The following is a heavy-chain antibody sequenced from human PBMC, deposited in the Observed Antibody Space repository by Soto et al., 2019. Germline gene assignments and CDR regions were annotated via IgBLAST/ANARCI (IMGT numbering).Heavy chain of an antibody. Sequence: GGSLRLSCAASGFTFSSYEMNWVRQAPGKGLEWVSYISTSGSAIYYADSVKGRFTISRDNAKNSLYLQMNSRRADDTAVYYCARGRSYGPLDYWGQGTLVTVSS. D-gene: IGHD5-18*01. CDR3: ARGRSYGPLDY. CDR1: GFTFSSYE. V-gene: IGHV3-48*03. J-gene: IGHJ4*02. CDR2: ISTSGSAI.